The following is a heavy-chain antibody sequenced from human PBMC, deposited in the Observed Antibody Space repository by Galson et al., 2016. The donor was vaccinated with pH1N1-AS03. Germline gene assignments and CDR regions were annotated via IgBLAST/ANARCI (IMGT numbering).Heavy chain of an antibody. CDR2: ISVRGTTI. V-gene: IGHV3-11*01. D-gene: IGHD3-3*01. CDR3: ARDKDSIFTSNWFDT. J-gene: IGHJ5*02. CDR1: GFIFSDYY. Sequence: SLRLSCAASGFIFSDYYMSWIRQAPGKGLEWLSYISVRGTTIFYSDSVKGRFTISRDDAKNTLYLQMNSLRVDDTAVYYCARDKDSIFTSNWFDTWGQGTLVTVSS.